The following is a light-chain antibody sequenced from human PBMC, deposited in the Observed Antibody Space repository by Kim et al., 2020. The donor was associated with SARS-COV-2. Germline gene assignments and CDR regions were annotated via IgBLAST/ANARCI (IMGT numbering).Light chain of an antibody. CDR1: KLGDKY. CDR3: QAWDSSTAV. CDR2: QHT. V-gene: IGLV3-1*01. Sequence: SYELTQPPSVSVSPGQTASITCSGTKLGDKYAYWYQQKPGQSPVLVIYQHTKRPSGFSQRFSGSSSGDTATLTISWAQTMDEADYYCQAWDSSTAVFGGGTQLTVL. J-gene: IGLJ3*02.